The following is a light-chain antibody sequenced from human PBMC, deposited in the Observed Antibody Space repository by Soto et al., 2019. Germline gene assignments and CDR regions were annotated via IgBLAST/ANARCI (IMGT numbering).Light chain of an antibody. V-gene: IGKV3-20*01. CDR2: FAS. CDR1: QSVGKNY. Sequence: EILLTQSPGTLSLSPVERATLSCRASQSVGKNYLAWYQQKPGQAPRLLIYFASSRATGIPDRFSGSASGKDFTLTISRLEPEDVAVYYCQQYGSSPPVTCGQGTRL. CDR3: QQYGSSPPVT. J-gene: IGKJ5*01.